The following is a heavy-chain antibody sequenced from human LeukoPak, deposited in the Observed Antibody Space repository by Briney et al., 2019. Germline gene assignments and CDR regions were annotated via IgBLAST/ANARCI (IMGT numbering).Heavy chain of an antibody. CDR2: TSSSGTYT. CDR3: ARGSMGGTFDY. V-gene: IGHV3-21*06. J-gene: IGHJ4*02. CDR1: GYIFSSYS. Sequence: PGGSLRLSCAASGYIFSSYSINWVRQAPGKGLEWVSSTSSSGTYTSFADSVKGRFTISRDNAKNSLYLQMNSLRAEDTAVYYCARGSMGGTFDYWGQGTLVTVSA. D-gene: IGHD2/OR15-2a*01.